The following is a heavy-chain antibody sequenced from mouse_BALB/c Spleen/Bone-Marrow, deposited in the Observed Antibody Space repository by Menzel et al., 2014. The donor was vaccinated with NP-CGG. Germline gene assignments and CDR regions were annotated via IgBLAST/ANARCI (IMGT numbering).Heavy chain of an antibody. V-gene: IGHV14-3*02. CDR3: AEGYDSWFAY. D-gene: IGHD2-2*01. J-gene: IGHJ3*01. CDR2: IDPANGNT. Sequence: VHLQQSGAELVKPGASVKLSCTASGFNIEDTYVHWVKQRPEQGLEWIGRIDPANGNTKYDPKFQGKATVTSDTSSNTAYLHLNSLTSEDTAVYYCAEGYDSWFAYWGQGTLVTVSA. CDR1: GFNIEDTY.